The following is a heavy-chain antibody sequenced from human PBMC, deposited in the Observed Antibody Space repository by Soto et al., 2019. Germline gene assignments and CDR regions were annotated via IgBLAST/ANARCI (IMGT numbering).Heavy chain of an antibody. Sequence: QVQLQESGPGLVKPSQTLSLTCTVSGGSISSGGYYWSWIRQHPGKGLEWIGYIYYSGSTYYNPSLKSRVTISVDTSKNRFSLKLRSVTAADTAVYYCARDRRGGNCDYQRDFDYWGQGTLVTVAS. CDR2: IYYSGST. V-gene: IGHV4-31*03. CDR3: ARDRRGGNCDYQRDFDY. CDR1: GGSISSGGYY. D-gene: IGHD4-17*01. J-gene: IGHJ4*02.